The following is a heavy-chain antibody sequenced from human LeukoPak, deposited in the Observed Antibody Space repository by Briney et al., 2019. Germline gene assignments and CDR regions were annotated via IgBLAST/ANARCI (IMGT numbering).Heavy chain of an antibody. V-gene: IGHV3-66*01. D-gene: IGHD3-10*01. CDR2: IYSGGST. CDR3: ATSNGSAEDAVLLWFGEGYYGMDV. CDR1: GFTVSSNY. J-gene: IGHJ6*02. Sequence: AGGSLRLSCAASGFTVSSNYMSWVRQAPGKGLEWVSVIYSGGSTYYADSVKGRFTISRDNSKNTLYLQMNSLRAEDTAVYYCATSNGSAEDAVLLWFGEGYYGMDVWGQGTLVTVSS.